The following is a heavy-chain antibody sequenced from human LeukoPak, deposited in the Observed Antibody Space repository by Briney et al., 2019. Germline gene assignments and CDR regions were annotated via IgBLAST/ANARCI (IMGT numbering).Heavy chain of an antibody. CDR2: ISGTGDSI. D-gene: IGHD5-18*01. CDR3: AKGRKTDTAILNY. J-gene: IGHJ4*02. Sequence: GGTLRLSCAASGFTFSSYGMNWVRQTPGKALEWVSAISGTGDSIYYADSVKGRFTISRDNSQNILYLQMNSLRAEDTALYYCAKGRKTDTAILNYWGQGTLVTVSS. V-gene: IGHV3-23*01. CDR1: GFTFSSYG.